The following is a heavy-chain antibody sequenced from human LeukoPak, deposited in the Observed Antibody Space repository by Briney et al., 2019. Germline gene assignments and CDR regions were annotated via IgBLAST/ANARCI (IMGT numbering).Heavy chain of an antibody. CDR3: ARRLVWVATGFDY. J-gene: IGHJ4*02. Sequence: PSETLSLTCAVYGGSFSGYYWSWIRQPPGKGLEWIGEINHSGSTNYNPSLKSRVTISVDTSKNQFSLKLSSVTAADTAVYYCARRLVWVATGFDYWGQGTLVTVSS. V-gene: IGHV4-34*01. D-gene: IGHD1-1*01. CDR1: GGSFSGYY. CDR2: INHSGST.